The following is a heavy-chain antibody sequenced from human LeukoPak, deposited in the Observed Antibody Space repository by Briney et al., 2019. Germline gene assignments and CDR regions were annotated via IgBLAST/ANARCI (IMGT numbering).Heavy chain of an antibody. CDR1: GGSFSGYY. D-gene: IGHD2-2*01. CDR2: INHSGST. V-gene: IGHV4-34*01. CDR3: ARGLGFVNQLLCRWCWFDP. J-gene: IGHJ5*02. Sequence: SETLSLTCAVYGGSFSGYYWSWIRQPPGKGLEWIGEINHSGSTNYNPSLKSRVTISVDTSKNQFSLKLSSVTAADTAVYYCARGLGFVNQLLCRWCWFDPWGQGTLVTVPS.